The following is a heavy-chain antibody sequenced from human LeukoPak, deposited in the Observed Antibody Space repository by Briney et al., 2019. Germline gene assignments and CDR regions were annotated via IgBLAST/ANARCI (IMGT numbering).Heavy chain of an antibody. J-gene: IGHJ5*02. CDR1: GGSISSTSYY. CDR3: ARDTTHGYCSGGSCPT. CDR2: IFYGGST. V-gene: IGHV4-39*07. D-gene: IGHD2-15*01. Sequence: SETLSFTCTVSGGSISSTSYYWGWIRQTPGKGLEWIGSIFYGGSTYYNPSLKSRVTISVDTSKNQFSLKLSSVTAADTAVYYCARDTTHGYCSGGSCPTWGQGTLVTVSS.